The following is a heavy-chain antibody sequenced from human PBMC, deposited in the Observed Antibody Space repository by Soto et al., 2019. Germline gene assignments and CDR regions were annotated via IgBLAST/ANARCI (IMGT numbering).Heavy chain of an antibody. CDR3: AKDLGSSDYYYYGMDV. CDR2: ISGSGGST. V-gene: IGHV3-23*01. J-gene: IGHJ6*02. D-gene: IGHD6-6*01. Sequence: GGSLRLSCAASGFTFSSYAMSWVRQAPGKGLEWVSAISGSGGSTYYADSVKGRFTISRDNSKNTLYLQMNSLRAEDTAVYYCAKDLGSSDYYYYGMDVWGQGTTVTVSS. CDR1: GFTFSSYA.